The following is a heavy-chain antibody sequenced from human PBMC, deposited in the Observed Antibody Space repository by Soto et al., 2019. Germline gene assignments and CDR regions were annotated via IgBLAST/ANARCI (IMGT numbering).Heavy chain of an antibody. J-gene: IGHJ4*02. CDR2: ITFGSSII. V-gene: IGHV3-48*03. D-gene: IGHD2-15*01. CDR3: ARPYCSNSTCYGNIDH. CDR1: GFNFSNYQ. Sequence: QLVESGGGVVRPGTSLRLSCVASGFNFSNYQMNWVRQAPGKGLEWISYITFGSSIIYYAKSVKGRFTVSRDNTRNSLYLQMNNLRAEDTAIYYCARPYCSNSTCYGNIDHWGQGTLVTVSS.